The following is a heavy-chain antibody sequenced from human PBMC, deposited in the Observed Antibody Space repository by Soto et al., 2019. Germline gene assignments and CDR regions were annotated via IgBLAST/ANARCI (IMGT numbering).Heavy chain of an antibody. CDR2: ISSSSSYI. J-gene: IGHJ4*02. CDR1: GFTFSSYS. Sequence: GGSLRLSCAASGFTFSSYSMNWVRQAPGKGLEWVSSISSSSSYIYYADSVKGRFTISRDNAKNSLYLQMSSLRAEDTAVYYCARGVYSSGWSFDYWGQGTLVTVSS. D-gene: IGHD6-19*01. CDR3: ARGVYSSGWSFDY. V-gene: IGHV3-21*01.